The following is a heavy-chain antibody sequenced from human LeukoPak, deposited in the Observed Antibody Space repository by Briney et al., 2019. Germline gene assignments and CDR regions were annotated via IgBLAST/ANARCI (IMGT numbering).Heavy chain of an antibody. D-gene: IGHD2-2*01. CDR1: GYTFTSYD. V-gene: IGHV1-8*01. CDR2: MNPNSGNT. CDR3: AREVRYCSSTSCYAYYFDY. J-gene: IGHJ4*02. Sequence: GASVKVSCKASGYTFTSYDINWMRQATGQGLEWMGWMNPNSGNTGYAQKFQGRVTMTRNTSISTAYMELSSLRSEDTAVYYCAREVRYCSSTSCYAYYFDYWGQGTLVTVSS.